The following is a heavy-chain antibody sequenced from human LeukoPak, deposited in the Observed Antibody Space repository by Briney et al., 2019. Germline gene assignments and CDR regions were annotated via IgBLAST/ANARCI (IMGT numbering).Heavy chain of an antibody. D-gene: IGHD5-18*01. CDR1: GFTFSSYA. Sequence: GGSLRLSCAASGFTFSSYAMTWGRQAPGKGLEWVSAISVSGATHYAESVKGRFTISRDNSKNMLYLQMNSLRAEDTAVYYCTREGIAGYTYGHYLFDYWGQGTLVTVSS. CDR3: TREGIAGYTYGHYLFDY. CDR2: ISVSGAT. J-gene: IGHJ4*02. V-gene: IGHV3-23*01.